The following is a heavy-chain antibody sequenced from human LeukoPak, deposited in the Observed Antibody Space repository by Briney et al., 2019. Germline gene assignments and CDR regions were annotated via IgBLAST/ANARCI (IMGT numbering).Heavy chain of an antibody. CDR3: ARDQGDNSYGYYAIWYAFDV. J-gene: IGHJ3*01. D-gene: IGHD5-18*01. CDR1: GGTFNNYA. Sequence: SVKVSCKASGGTFNNYAISWVRQAPGQGLEWMGRIVPNLGIANYAQEFQGRLIITADKATSSAYMELSSLRSEDTAVYYCARDQGDNSYGYYAIWYAFDVWGQGTMVTVSS. V-gene: IGHV1-69*04. CDR2: IVPNLGIA.